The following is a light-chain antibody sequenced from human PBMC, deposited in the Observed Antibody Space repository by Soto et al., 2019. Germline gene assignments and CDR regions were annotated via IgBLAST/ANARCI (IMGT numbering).Light chain of an antibody. CDR3: QQTYSTPPT. CDR1: QSISNY. V-gene: IGKV1-39*01. CDR2: AAS. Sequence: DIQKTQSPSSRASSVGDRSTITCRASQSISNYLNWYQQKSGLAPKLLIYAASSLQSGVPSRFSGSGSGTDFTLTISSLQPEDFATYYCQQTYSTPPTFGQGTKVDIK. J-gene: IGKJ1*01.